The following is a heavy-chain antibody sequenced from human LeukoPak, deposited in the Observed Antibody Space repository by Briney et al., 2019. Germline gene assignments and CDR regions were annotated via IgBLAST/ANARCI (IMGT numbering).Heavy chain of an antibody. D-gene: IGHD3-9*01. CDR1: GFTVSSNY. V-gene: IGHV3-53*01. CDR3: ARGMGYDIGGHFDY. CDR2: IYSGGST. Sequence: TGGSLRLSCAASGFTVSSNYMSWVRQAPGKGLEWVSVIYSGGSTYYADSVKGRFTISRDNSKNTLYLQMNSLRAEDTAVYYCARGMGYDIGGHFDYWGQGTLVTVSS. J-gene: IGHJ4*02.